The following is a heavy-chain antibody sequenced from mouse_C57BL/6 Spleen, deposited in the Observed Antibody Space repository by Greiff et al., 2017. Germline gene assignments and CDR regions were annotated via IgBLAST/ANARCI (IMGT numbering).Heavy chain of an antibody. D-gene: IGHD1-1*01. J-gene: IGHJ4*01. Sequence: QVQLQQSGAELARPGASVKLSCKASGYTFTSSGISWVKQRTGQGLEWIGEIYPRSGNTYYNEKFKGKATLTADKSSSTAYMELRSLTSEDSAVYFCARRDGSSYYAMDYWGQGTSVTVFS. V-gene: IGHV1-81*01. CDR1: GYTFTSSG. CDR2: IYPRSGNT. CDR3: ARRDGSSYYAMDY.